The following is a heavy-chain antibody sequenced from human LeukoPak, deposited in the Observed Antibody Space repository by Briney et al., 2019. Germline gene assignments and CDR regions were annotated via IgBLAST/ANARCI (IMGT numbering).Heavy chain of an antibody. V-gene: IGHV3-21*01. CDR2: VSTGSNYI. CDR1: GFTFSSYS. D-gene: IGHD2-2*01. J-gene: IGHJ4*02. Sequence: GGSLRLSCTASGFTFSSYSLNWVRQAPGKGLEWVSSVSTGSNYIYYADSVKGRFTISRDNAENTLYLQMNSLRAEDTAVYFCARGVPGFYYFDYWGQGTLVTVSS. CDR3: ARGVPGFYYFDY.